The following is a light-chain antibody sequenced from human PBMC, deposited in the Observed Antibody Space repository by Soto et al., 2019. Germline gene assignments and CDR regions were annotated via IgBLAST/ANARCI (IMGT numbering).Light chain of an antibody. V-gene: IGKV3-15*01. CDR3: QQYNNWPRT. CDR1: QSVSSN. CDR2: VAS. J-gene: IGKJ1*01. Sequence: EIVMTQSPATLSVSPWEISTLSCIASQSVSSNLAWYQQKPGQAPRLLIYVASTRATGIQARFSGSGSGTEFTLTISSLQSEDFAFYYCQQYNNWPRTFGQGTKVDI.